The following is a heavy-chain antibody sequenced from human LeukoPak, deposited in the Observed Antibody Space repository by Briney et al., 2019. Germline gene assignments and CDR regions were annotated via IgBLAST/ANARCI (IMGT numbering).Heavy chain of an antibody. CDR1: GGSLIGHY. J-gene: IGHJ6*02. D-gene: IGHD3-10*01. CDR3: ARGGIMVRQSIDFLFFYGLDV. V-gene: IGHV4-34*01. CDR2: INLSGNT. Sequence: PSETLSLTCDVSGGSLIGHYWSWIRQPPGKGLEWIGEINLSGNTNYNPSLKNRVTISVDTSKNQSSLRLSAVTAADTAVYHCARGGIMVRQSIDFLFFYGLDVWGHGTTVTVSS.